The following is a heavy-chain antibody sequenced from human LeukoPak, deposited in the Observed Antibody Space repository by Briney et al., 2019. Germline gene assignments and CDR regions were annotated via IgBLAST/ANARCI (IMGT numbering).Heavy chain of an antibody. CDR2: MNPNSDTT. V-gene: IGHV1-8*01. D-gene: IGHD6-13*01. J-gene: IGHJ4*02. Sequence: ASVKVSCKASGYTFTTFDINWVRQATGQGLEWMGWMNPNSDTTGYAQKFQGRVTMTRNTSISTAYMELSSLRSEDTAVYYCARGSSSSFDYWGQGTLVTVSS. CDR3: ARGSSSSFDY. CDR1: GYTFTTFD.